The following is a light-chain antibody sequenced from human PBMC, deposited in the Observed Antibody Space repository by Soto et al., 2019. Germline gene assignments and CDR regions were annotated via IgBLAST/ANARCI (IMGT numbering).Light chain of an antibody. CDR1: QSVSTN. J-gene: IGKJ1*01. V-gene: IGKV3-15*01. CDR2: GAS. CDR3: QQYNNWPRT. Sequence: EIVMTQSPATLSVSPGERATLSCRTSQSVSTNLAWYQQKPGHAPSLLIYGASTRATSIPPRFSGSGSGTEFTLTISSLQSEDFAVYYCQQYNNWPRTFGQGTKVEIK.